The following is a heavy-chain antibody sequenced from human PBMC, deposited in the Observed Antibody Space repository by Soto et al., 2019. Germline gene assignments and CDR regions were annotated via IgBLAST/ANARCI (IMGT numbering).Heavy chain of an antibody. D-gene: IGHD3-10*01. V-gene: IGHV4-59*08. J-gene: IGHJ6*02. Sequence: SDTLSLTCTVSGGSISSYYWSWIRQPPGKGLEWIGYIYYSGSTNYNPSLKSRVTISVDTSKNQFSLKLSSVTAADTAVYYCARRPRSGSGMDVWGQGTTVTVS. CDR1: GGSISSYY. CDR2: IYYSGST. CDR3: ARRPRSGSGMDV.